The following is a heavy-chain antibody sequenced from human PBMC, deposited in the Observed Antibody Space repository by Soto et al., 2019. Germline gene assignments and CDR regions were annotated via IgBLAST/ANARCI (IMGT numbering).Heavy chain of an antibody. CDR2: ISAYNGNT. Sequence: QVQLVQSGAEVKKPGASVKVSCKASGYTFTSYGISWVRQAPGQGLEWMGWISAYNGNTNYAQKLQGRVTMTTQTATSTADRGAWRLGSDDTAVYDGARALGGVGFGELLFPIDYWGQGTLVTVSS. D-gene: IGHD3-10*01. J-gene: IGHJ4*02. V-gene: IGHV1-18*01. CDR1: GYTFTSYG. CDR3: ARALGGVGFGELLFPIDY.